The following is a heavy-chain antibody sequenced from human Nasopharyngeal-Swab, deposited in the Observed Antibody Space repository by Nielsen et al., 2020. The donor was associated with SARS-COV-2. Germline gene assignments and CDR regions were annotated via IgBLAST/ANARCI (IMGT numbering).Heavy chain of an antibody. CDR2: IGTAGDP. CDR3: ARLYSSSWYVPDY. J-gene: IGHJ4*02. V-gene: IGHV3-13*05. CDR1: GATFSSYD. D-gene: IGHD6-13*01. Sequence: ARSLRRSCAGSGATFSSYDLHWVRQAPGKGLEWVSAIGTAGDPYYPGSAKGRFTISRENAKNSLYLQMNSLRAEDTAVYYCARLYSSSWYVPDYWGQGTLVTVSS.